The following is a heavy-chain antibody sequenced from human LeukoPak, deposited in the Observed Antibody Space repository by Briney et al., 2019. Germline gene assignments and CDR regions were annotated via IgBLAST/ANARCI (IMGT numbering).Heavy chain of an antibody. D-gene: IGHD6-6*01. Sequence: ASLKVSCKASGYTFTSYGISWVRHAPGQGLEWMGWISAYNGNTNYAQKLHGRVTMTTDTSTSTAYMELRSLRSDDTAVYYCARDCSSEGPNYYYMDVWGKGTTVTVSS. CDR3: ARDCSSEGPNYYYMDV. V-gene: IGHV1-18*01. CDR1: GYTFTSYG. CDR2: ISAYNGNT. J-gene: IGHJ6*03.